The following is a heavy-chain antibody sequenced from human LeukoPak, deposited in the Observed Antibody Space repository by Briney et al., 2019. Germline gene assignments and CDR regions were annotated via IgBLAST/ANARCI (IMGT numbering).Heavy chain of an antibody. J-gene: IGHJ3*02. D-gene: IGHD3-22*01. V-gene: IGHV1-2*02. CDR1: GYTFTGYY. Sequence: GASVKVSCKASGYTFTGYYMHWVRQAPGQGLEWMGWINPNSGGTNYAQKFQGRVTMTRDTSISTAYMELSRLRSDDTAVYYCARGYPRFVVVIHMAFDIWGQGTMVTVSS. CDR2: INPNSGGT. CDR3: ARGYPRFVVVIHMAFDI.